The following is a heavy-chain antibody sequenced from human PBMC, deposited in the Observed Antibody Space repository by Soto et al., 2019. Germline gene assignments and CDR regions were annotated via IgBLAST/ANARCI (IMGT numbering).Heavy chain of an antibody. CDR2: IYYSGST. Sequence: PSETLSLTCTFSGCSISSYYWSWIRQPPGKGLEWIGYIYYSGSTNYNPSLKSRVTISVDTSKNQFSLKLSSVTAADTAVYYCARFNSGMSYDSSGYYYFDYWGQGTLVTVSS. D-gene: IGHD3-22*01. CDR3: ARFNSGMSYDSSGYYYFDY. V-gene: IGHV4-59*01. CDR1: GCSISSYY. J-gene: IGHJ4*02.